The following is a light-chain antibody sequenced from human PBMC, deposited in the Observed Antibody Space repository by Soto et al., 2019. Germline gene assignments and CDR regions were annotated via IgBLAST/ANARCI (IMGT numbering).Light chain of an antibody. CDR3: LQHYYSPWT. Sequence: AIRMTQSPSSFSASTGDRVSITCRATQDIGTYLAWYQQIPGKAPKLLIYDAPGLQNGVPSRFSCSGSGTDFTLTISSLQPEDFATYYCLQHYYSPWTFGQGTKVDIK. CDR1: QDIGTY. V-gene: IGKV1-8*01. J-gene: IGKJ1*01. CDR2: DAP.